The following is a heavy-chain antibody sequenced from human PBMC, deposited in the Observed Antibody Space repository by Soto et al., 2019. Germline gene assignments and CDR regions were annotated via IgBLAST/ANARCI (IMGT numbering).Heavy chain of an antibody. CDR1: GGSISSGDYY. J-gene: IGHJ4*02. CDR3: AREHSGYPNAFDY. Sequence: PSETLSLTXTVSGGSISSGDYYWSWIRQPPGKGLEWIGYIYYSGSTYYNPSLKSRVTISVDTSKNQFSLKLSSVTAADTAVYYCAREHSGYPNAFDYWGQGTLVTVSS. CDR2: IYYSGST. V-gene: IGHV4-30-4*01. D-gene: IGHD5-12*01.